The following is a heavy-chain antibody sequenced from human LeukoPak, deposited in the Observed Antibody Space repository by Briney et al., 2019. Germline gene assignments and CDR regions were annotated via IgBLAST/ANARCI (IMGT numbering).Heavy chain of an antibody. D-gene: IGHD3-10*01. CDR3: AKGAYYGSGRHGGWFDP. Sequence: ASVKVSCKASGYIFTNYYIHWVRQAPGQGLEWMGWINPYSGDTNYAQKFQGRVTMTRDTSINTAYMELSRLTSDDTAVYYCAKGAYYGSGRHGGWFDPWGQGTLVTVSS. J-gene: IGHJ5*02. CDR2: INPYSGDT. CDR1: GYIFTNYY. V-gene: IGHV1-2*02.